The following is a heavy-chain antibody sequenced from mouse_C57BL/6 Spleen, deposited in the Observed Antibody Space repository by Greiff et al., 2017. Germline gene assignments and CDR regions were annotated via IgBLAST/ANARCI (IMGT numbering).Heavy chain of an antibody. J-gene: IGHJ4*01. V-gene: IGHV1-42*01. D-gene: IGHD2-4*01. Sequence: EVQLQQSGPELVKPGASVKISCKASGYSFTGYYMNWVKQSPEKSLEWIGEINPRTGGTTYNQKFKAKATLTVDKSSSTAYMQLKSLTSEDSAVYYCARTDYDSIYAMDYWGQGTSVTVSS. CDR1: GYSFTGYY. CDR3: ARTDYDSIYAMDY. CDR2: INPRTGGT.